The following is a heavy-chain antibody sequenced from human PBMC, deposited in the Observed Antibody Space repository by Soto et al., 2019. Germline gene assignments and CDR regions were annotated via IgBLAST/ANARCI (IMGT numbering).Heavy chain of an antibody. V-gene: IGHV5-51*01. CDR1: GYSFTSYW. D-gene: IGHD3-22*01. CDR3: ARQHPDYYDSSGYPYGYYYYYGMDV. CDR2: IYPGDSDT. J-gene: IGHJ6*02. Sequence: GESLKSSCKGSGYSFTSYWIGWVRQMHGKGLEWMGIIYPGDSDTRYSPSFQGQVTISADKSISTAYLQWSSLKASDTAMYYCARQHPDYYDSSGYPYGYYYYYGMDVWGQGTTVTGLL.